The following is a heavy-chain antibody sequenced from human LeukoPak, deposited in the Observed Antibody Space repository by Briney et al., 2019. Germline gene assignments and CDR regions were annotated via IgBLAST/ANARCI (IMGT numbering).Heavy chain of an antibody. CDR2: IIPVFGTP. V-gene: IGHV1-69*01. J-gene: IGHJ4*02. Sequence: ASVKVSFKASGGSFTTYAISWVRQAPGQGLEWMGGIIPVFGTPNYARKFQGRITITADESTTTVNMELSSLRSDDTAVYYCARDASIWYHFDDWGQGSLVLVSS. D-gene: IGHD6-13*01. CDR3: ARDASIWYHFDD. CDR1: GGSFTTYA.